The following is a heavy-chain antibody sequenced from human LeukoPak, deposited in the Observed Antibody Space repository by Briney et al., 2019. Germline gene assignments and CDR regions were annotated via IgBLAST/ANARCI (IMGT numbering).Heavy chain of an antibody. CDR2: IYYSGST. V-gene: IGHV4-39*01. CDR3: ARHGNTYGSVAYLDY. J-gene: IGHJ4*02. D-gene: IGHD3-10*01. Sequence: SETLPLTCTVSGGSISSSSYCWGWIRQPPGKGLEWIGTIYYSGSTYYNPSLKSRVTISVDTSKNQFSLELSSVTAADTAVYYCARHGNTYGSVAYLDYWGQGTLVTVSS. CDR1: GGSISSSSYC.